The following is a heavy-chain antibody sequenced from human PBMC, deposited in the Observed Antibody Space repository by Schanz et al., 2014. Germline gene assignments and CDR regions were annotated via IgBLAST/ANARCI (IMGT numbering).Heavy chain of an antibody. V-gene: IGHV5-10-1*03. J-gene: IGHJ2*01. CDR2: IDPADSYS. CDR1: GFSFPNYW. Sequence: EVQLVQSGAEVKKPGESLRISCEGSGFSFPNYWINWVRQMPGKGLEWMGRIDPADSYSDYSPSFRGQVTMLADKSISTAYLQWSRLKASDSAMYHCARRKIYSSGDDYWYFDLWGRGTVVSVSS. D-gene: IGHD6-19*01. CDR3: ARRKIYSSGDDYWYFDL.